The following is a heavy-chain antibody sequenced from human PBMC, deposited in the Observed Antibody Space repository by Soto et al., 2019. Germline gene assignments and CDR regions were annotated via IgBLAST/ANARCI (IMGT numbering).Heavy chain of an antibody. CDR1: GGSFSGYY. V-gene: IGHV4-34*01. CDR2: INHSGST. D-gene: IGHD3-22*01. Sequence: SETLSLTCAVYGGSFSGYYWSWIRQPPGKGLEWIGEINHSGSTNYNPSLKSRVTISVDTSKNQFSLKLSSVTAADTAVYYCARGLPNYYYDSSGYSYFDYWGQGTLVTVSS. CDR3: ARGLPNYYYDSSGYSYFDY. J-gene: IGHJ4*02.